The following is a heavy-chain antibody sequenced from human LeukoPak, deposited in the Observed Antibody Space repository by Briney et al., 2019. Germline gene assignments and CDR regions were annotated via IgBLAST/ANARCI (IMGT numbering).Heavy chain of an antibody. Sequence: PSETLSLTCAVSGGSISSSSYYWGWIRQPPGKGLEWIGSIYYSGSTYYNPSLKSRVTISVDTSKNQFSLKLSSVTAADTAVYYCARDTGDYYGSGTIIDYWGQGTLVTVSS. CDR3: ARDTGDYYGSGTIIDY. J-gene: IGHJ4*02. V-gene: IGHV4-39*02. D-gene: IGHD3-10*01. CDR1: GGSISSSSYY. CDR2: IYYSGST.